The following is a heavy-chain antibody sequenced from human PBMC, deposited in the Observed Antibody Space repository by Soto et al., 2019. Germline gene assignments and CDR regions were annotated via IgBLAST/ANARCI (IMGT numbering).Heavy chain of an antibody. V-gene: IGHV4-39*02. D-gene: IGHD4-17*01. CDR2: IYYSGST. CDR1: GGYISSSSYY. Sequence: PSQTLSLTCTVSGGYISSSSYYWGLIRQPPGKGLEWIGSIYYSGSTYYNPSLKSRVTISVDTSKNHFSLKLSSVTAADTAVYYCARSHDYGYLFAPWGQGTLVTVSS. J-gene: IGHJ5*02. CDR3: ARSHDYGYLFAP.